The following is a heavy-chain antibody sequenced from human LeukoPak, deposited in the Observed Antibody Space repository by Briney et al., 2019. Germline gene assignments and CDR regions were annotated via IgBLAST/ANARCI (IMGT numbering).Heavy chain of an antibody. Sequence: PSETLSLTCTVSGGSISSGDYYWRWIRQPPGKGLEWIGYIYYSGSTYYNPSLKSRVTISVDTSKNQFSLKLSSVTAADTAVYYCARGCGSTSCYDFDIGGQGTMVTVSS. J-gene: IGHJ3*02. CDR1: GGSISSGDYY. CDR2: IYYSGST. V-gene: IGHV4-30-4*01. CDR3: ARGCGSTSCYDFDI. D-gene: IGHD2-2*01.